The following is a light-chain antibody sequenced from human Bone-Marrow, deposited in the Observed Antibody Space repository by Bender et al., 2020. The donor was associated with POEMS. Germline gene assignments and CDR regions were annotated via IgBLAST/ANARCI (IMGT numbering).Light chain of an antibody. V-gene: IGLV2-8*01. CDR2: DVT. Sequence: QSALTQPPSASGSPGQSVTISCTGTSSDVGYYNYVSWYQQHPGKAPKLMIYDVTERPSGVPDRFSGSKSGTSASLAISGLQSEDEADYYCAAWDDSLNGWVFGGGTKLTVL. CDR3: AAWDDSLNGWV. J-gene: IGLJ3*02. CDR1: SSDVGYYNY.